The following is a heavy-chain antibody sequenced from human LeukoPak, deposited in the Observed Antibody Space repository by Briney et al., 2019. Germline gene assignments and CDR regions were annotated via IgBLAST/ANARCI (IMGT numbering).Heavy chain of an antibody. D-gene: IGHD5-12*01. CDR2: IYSGGST. J-gene: IGHJ6*02. CDR1: GFTVSSNY. CDR3: ASHRGYRNYYYGMDV. V-gene: IGHV3-66*04. Sequence: GGSLRLSCAASGFTVSSNYMSWVRQASGKGLEWVSVIYSGGSTYYADSVKGRFTISRDNSKNTLYLQMNSLRAEDTAVYYCASHRGYRNYYYGMDVWGQGTTVTVSS.